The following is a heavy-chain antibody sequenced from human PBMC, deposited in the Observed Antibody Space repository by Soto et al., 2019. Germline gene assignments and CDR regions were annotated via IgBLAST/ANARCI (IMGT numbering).Heavy chain of an antibody. V-gene: IGHV4-4*02. D-gene: IGHD1-1*01. CDR1: GGSVRAPDW. Sequence: QVHLQESGPGLVAPSGTLSLTCTLSGGSVRAPDWWNWVRQSPDKGLEGIAEVHISGHSNYNPSPRSRVIVSIDSSKNQFYLNLNSVTAADTAIYYCARVRQGCSANNCYFDPWGQGTQVTISS. CDR3: ARVRQGCSANNCYFDP. CDR2: VHISGHS. J-gene: IGHJ5*01.